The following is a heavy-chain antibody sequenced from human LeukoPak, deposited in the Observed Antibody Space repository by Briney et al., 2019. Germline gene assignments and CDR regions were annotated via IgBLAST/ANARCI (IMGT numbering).Heavy chain of an antibody. CDR2: IRYEGSDT. Sequence: PGGSLRLSCAASGFTFSSYGMHWVRQAPGKGLEWVAFIRYEGSDTYYADSVKGRFTISRDNSKNTLYLQMNSLRAEDTAVYYCANLENASPTVTIDYWGQGTLVTVSS. CDR1: GFTFSSYG. J-gene: IGHJ4*02. D-gene: IGHD4-17*01. CDR3: ANLENASPTVTIDY. V-gene: IGHV3-30*02.